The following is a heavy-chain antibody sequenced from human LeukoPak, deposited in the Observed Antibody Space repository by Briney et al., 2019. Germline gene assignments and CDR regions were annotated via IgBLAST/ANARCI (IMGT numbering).Heavy chain of an antibody. V-gene: IGHV4-39*01. CDR1: GGSISSNSYY. CDR2: IYYSGST. Sequence: SETLSLTCTVSGGSISSNSYYWGWIRQPPGKGLEWIGSIYYSGSTYYNPSLKSRVTISVDTSKNQFSLKLSSVTAADTAVYYCARAISSGWYGYMDVWGKGTTVTVSS. CDR3: ARAISSGWYGYMDV. D-gene: IGHD6-19*01. J-gene: IGHJ6*03.